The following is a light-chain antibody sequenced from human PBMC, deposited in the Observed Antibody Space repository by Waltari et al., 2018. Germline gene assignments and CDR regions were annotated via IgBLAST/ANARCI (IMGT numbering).Light chain of an antibody. CDR3: TSFTYRTTLV. CDR1: NRDVGGYNH. V-gene: IGLV2-14*03. CDR2: DVT. Sequence: QSALTQPASVSGSPGQSITISCTGTNRDVGGYNHVSWYQYLPGKAPKLLIYDVTKRPSGVSDRFSGSRSGATASLTISGLQAEDEADYYCTSFTYRTTLVFGGGTKLAVL. J-gene: IGLJ2*01.